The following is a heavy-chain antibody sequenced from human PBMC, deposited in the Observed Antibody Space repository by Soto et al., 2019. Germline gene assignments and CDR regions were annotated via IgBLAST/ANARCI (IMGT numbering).Heavy chain of an antibody. J-gene: IGHJ4*02. CDR1: GYTFTSYY. V-gene: IGHV1-46*01. Sequence: QVQLVQSGAEVKKPGASVKVSCKASGYTFTSYYMHWVRQAPGQGLEWMGIINPSGGSTSYAQKFQGGVTMTRDTSTSTVYVELSGQRSEDTAVYYCARPGGDGYNWFELDYLGQGTLVTVPS. CDR3: ARPGGDGYNWFELDY. D-gene: IGHD2-21*01. CDR2: INPSGGST.